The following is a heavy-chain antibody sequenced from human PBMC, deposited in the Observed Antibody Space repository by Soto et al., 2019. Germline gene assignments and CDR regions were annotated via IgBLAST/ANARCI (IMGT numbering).Heavy chain of an antibody. Sequence: ASETLCLTCTVSGGSISSGDYYWSWIRQPPGKGLEWIGYIYYSWSTYYNPSLKSRVTISVDTSTNQFSLNLSSVTAADTAMYYCARAGVATIYAGNNWFDPWGQGTLVTVSS. D-gene: IGHD5-12*01. CDR2: IYYSWST. CDR1: GGSISSGDYY. V-gene: IGHV4-30-4*01. J-gene: IGHJ5*02. CDR3: ARAGVATIYAGNNWFDP.